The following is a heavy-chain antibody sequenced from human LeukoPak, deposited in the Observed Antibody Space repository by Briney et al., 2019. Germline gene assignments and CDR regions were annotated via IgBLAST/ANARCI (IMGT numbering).Heavy chain of an antibody. D-gene: IGHD3-3*01. J-gene: IGHJ5*02. CDR3: ARGSQLRFKAWFDP. CDR2: INPNSGGT. Sequence: ASVKVSCKVSGYTLTELSMHWVRQAPGQGLEWMGWINPNSGGTNYAQKFQGRVTMTRDTSISTAYMELSRLRSDDTAVYYCARGSQLRFKAWFDPWGQGTLVTVSS. V-gene: IGHV1-2*02. CDR1: GYTLTELS.